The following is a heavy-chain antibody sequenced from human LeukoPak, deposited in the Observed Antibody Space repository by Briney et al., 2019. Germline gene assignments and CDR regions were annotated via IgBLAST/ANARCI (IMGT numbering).Heavy chain of an antibody. CDR3: ARDQDWPNDYGDSGYFQH. CDR2: IVGSGGRI. CDR1: GFTFSSFA. Sequence: GGSLRLSCAASGFTFSSFAMSWVRQAPGKGLEWVSGIVGSGGRIYYADPVKGRFTISRDNSKSTLYLQMNSLRAEDTAVYYCARDQDWPNDYGDSGYFQHWGQGTLVTVSS. J-gene: IGHJ1*01. D-gene: IGHD4-17*01. V-gene: IGHV3-23*01.